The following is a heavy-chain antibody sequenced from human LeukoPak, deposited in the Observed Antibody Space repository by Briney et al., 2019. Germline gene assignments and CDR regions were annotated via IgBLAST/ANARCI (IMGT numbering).Heavy chain of an antibody. Sequence: SCKASGFTFSSYSMNWVRQAPGKGLEWVSYISSSSSTIYYADSVKGRFTISRDNAKNSLYLQMNSLRAEDTAVYYCARVYYYDSSGYDIWGQGPMVTVSS. V-gene: IGHV3-48*04. J-gene: IGHJ3*02. D-gene: IGHD3-22*01. CDR3: ARVYYYDSSGYDI. CDR1: GFTFSSYS. CDR2: ISSSSSTI.